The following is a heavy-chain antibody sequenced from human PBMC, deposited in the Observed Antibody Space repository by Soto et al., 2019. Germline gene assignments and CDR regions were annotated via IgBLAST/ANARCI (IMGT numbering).Heavy chain of an antibody. CDR2: IIPIFGTA. Sequence: QVQLVQSGAEVKKPGSSVKVSCKASGGTFSSYAISWVRQAPGQGLEWMGGIIPIFGTANYAQKFQGRVTITADESTSTAYMELSSLRSEDTAMYYCARCPFQQLVRGGWFDPWGQGTLVTVSS. J-gene: IGHJ5*02. V-gene: IGHV1-69*01. CDR3: ARCPFQQLVRGGWFDP. D-gene: IGHD6-13*01. CDR1: GGTFSSYA.